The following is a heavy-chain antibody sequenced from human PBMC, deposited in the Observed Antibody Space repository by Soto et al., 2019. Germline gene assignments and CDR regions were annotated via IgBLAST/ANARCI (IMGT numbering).Heavy chain of an antibody. CDR3: AVGEETGTPCFGH. Sequence: EVQLLESGGGLVKPGGSLRLSCTASGFTFSSYSMNWVRRAPGKGLEWVSSISSSSSFIYSAGSVKGRFTISRDNAKNSLYLQMNSLRAEDTAVYYCAVGEETGTPCFGHWGQGTRVTVYS. CDR2: ISSSSSFI. D-gene: IGHD1-7*01. J-gene: IGHJ4*02. CDR1: GFTFSSYS. V-gene: IGHV3-21*01.